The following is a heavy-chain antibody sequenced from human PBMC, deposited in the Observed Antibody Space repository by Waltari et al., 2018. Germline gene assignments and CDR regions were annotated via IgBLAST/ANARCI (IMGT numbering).Heavy chain of an antibody. J-gene: IGHJ4*02. CDR3: TRGGSDFWTGGERRFYFED. D-gene: IGHD3-3*01. CDR2: ISKSGGTI. CDR1: GFAFKNYE. Sequence: EVQLEESGGGFVQTGGSLRLSCAASGFAFKNYEMNCVCRAPGKGLEWVSYISKSGGTIYYADAVKGRFFVSRDNTKDSLDLQMNSLRPEDTAVYYCTRGGSDFWTGGERRFYFEDWGLGTLVTVSS. V-gene: IGHV3-48*03.